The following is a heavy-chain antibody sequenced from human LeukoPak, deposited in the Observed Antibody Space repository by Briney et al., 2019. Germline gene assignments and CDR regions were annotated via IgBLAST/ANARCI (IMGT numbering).Heavy chain of an antibody. Sequence: ASVKVSCKAPGYTFTAYYIHWVRQAPGQGLEWMGRINPNSGGTSYAQKFQGRVTMTRDTSISTACMELSRLRSDDTVVYYCAIAGGGSDAFDIWGQGTMVTVSS. J-gene: IGHJ3*02. V-gene: IGHV1-2*05. D-gene: IGHD2-15*01. CDR3: AIAGGGSDAFDI. CDR1: GYTFTAYY. CDR2: INPNSGGT.